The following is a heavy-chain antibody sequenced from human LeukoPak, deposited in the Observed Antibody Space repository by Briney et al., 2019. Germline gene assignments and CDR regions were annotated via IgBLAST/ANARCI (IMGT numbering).Heavy chain of an antibody. D-gene: IGHD1-26*01. CDR2: ISAYNGNT. Sequence: ASVKVSCKASGGTFSSYAISWVRQAPGQGLEWMGWISAYNGNTNYAQKLQGRVTMTTDTSTSTAYMELRSLRSDDTAVYYCASSIVGATSPFDYWGQGTLVTVSS. J-gene: IGHJ4*02. CDR3: ASSIVGATSPFDY. V-gene: IGHV1-18*01. CDR1: GGTFSSYA.